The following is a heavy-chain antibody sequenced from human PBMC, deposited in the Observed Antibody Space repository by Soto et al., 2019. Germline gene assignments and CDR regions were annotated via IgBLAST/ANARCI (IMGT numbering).Heavy chain of an antibody. J-gene: IGHJ4*02. CDR3: AREKAVTGADY. V-gene: IGHV1-18*01. Sequence: ASVKVSCKASGYTFTNYGITWVRQAPGQGLEWMGWISAYSGNTNYAQMLQGRVTMTTDTSTSTAYMELRGLRSDDTAVYYCAREKAVTGADYWGQGTLVTGSS. CDR1: GYTFTNYG. D-gene: IGHD6-19*01. CDR2: ISAYSGNT.